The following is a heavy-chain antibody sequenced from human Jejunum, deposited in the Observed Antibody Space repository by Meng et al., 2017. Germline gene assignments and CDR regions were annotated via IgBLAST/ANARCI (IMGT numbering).Heavy chain of an antibody. CDR2: VNPDGTST. CDR3: VKGYSMDV. Sequence: GGSLRLSCAASGFTFSRDWMHWVRLAPGQGLVWVSRVNPDGTSTTHADFVKGRFTISRDNAKNTVYLQMDSLRGEDTALYYCVKGYSMDVWGQGTTVTVSS. V-gene: IGHV3-74*01. J-gene: IGHJ6*02. CDR1: GFTFSRDW.